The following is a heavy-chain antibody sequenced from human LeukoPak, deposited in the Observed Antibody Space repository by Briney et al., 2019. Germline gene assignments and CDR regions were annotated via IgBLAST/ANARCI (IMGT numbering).Heavy chain of an antibody. CDR2: IHYSGST. D-gene: IGHD1-14*01. V-gene: IGHV4-61*01. J-gene: IGHJ4*02. CDR3: AGVLAGTTTDH. Sequence: SETLSLTCTVSGGSFSSGSYYWSWIRQPPGKGLEWIGYIHYSGSTNYNPSLKSRVTISLDTSKNQFSLKLSSVTAADTAVYYCAGVLAGTTTDHWGQGTLVTVSS. CDR1: GGSFSSGSYY.